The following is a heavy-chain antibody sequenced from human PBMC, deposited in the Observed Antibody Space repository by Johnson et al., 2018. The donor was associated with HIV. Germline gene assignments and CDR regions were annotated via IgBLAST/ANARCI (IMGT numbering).Heavy chain of an antibody. J-gene: IGHJ3*01. CDR3: VKDWPRWVLTADAFDV. Sequence: QVQLVESGGGVVQPGRSMRLSCAASGLNFSDYSMHWVRQAPGKGLEWVAVISFDGSTKYYADSVKGRLTISRDNSNNTLYLQMNSLRPEDTAVYFCVKDWPRWVLTADAFDVWGPGTMVTVSS. V-gene: IGHV3-30*04. D-gene: IGHD2-21*02. CDR2: ISFDGSTK. CDR1: GLNFSDYS.